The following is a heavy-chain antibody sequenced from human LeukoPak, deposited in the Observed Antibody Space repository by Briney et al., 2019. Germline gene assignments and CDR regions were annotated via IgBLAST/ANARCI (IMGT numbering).Heavy chain of an antibody. CDR1: GNTFTNYW. CDR2: IYPGDSET. V-gene: IGHV5-51*01. CDR3: ARLSARLLDH. Sequence: GESLKISCKGSGNTFTNYWIGWVRQLPGKGLEWMGIIYPGDSETRYSPSFQGQVTMSVDKSSSTAYLQWATLKASDTAIYFCARLSARLLDHWGQGTRVTVSS. J-gene: IGHJ4*02. D-gene: IGHD3-3*01.